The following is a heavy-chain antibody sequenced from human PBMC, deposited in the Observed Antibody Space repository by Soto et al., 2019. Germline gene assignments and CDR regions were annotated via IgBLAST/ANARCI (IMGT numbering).Heavy chain of an antibody. V-gene: IGHV3-73*01. J-gene: IGHJ6*02. CDR2: IRSKANSYAT. D-gene: IGHD1-26*01. Sequence: XVSLRLSCAASGFTFSGSSMHWVRQASGKGLEWVGRIRSKANSYATAYAASVKGRFTISRDDSKNTAYLQMNSPKTEDTAVYYCTGPGGATKSNYYYGMDVWGQGTTVTVSS. CDR1: GFTFSGSS. CDR3: TGPGGATKSNYYYGMDV.